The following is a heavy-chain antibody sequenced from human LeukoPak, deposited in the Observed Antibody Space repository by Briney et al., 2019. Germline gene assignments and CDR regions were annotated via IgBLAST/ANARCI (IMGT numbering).Heavy chain of an antibody. V-gene: IGHV1-69*13. J-gene: IGHJ4*02. CDR1: GGTFSTYA. D-gene: IGHD2-21*02. CDR2: IIPILSTA. Sequence: SVKVSCKASGGTFSTYAISWVRQAPGQGLEWMGGIIPILSTANYAQKLQGRVTITADESTSTAYMELSSLRSEDTAVYYCATSPTSDSPGYWGQGTLVTVSS. CDR3: ATSPTSDSPGY.